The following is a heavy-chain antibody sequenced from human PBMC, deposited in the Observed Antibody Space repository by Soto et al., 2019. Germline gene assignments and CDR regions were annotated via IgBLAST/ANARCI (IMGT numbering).Heavy chain of an antibody. Sequence: EVQLVESGGGLVQPGGSLRLSCAASGCTFNRCWIHVVRQAPGKGLVWVSRIQPDGKSTNYADSVKGRFTISRDNPKNSPYRQMTSLCASDTAVYHCAGAGLRCSGHHYNAHWGRGTLATFSS. V-gene: IGHV3-74*01. CDR2: IQPDGKST. CDR3: AGAGLRCSGHHYNAH. J-gene: IGHJ1*01. D-gene: IGHD3-10*02. CDR1: GCTFNRCW.